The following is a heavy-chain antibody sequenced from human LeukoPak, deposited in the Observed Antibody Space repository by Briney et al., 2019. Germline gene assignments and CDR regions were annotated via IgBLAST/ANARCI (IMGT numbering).Heavy chain of an antibody. J-gene: IGHJ4*02. Sequence: GGSLRLSCAASGFTFSSYAMHWVRQAPGKGLEWVAIITATGDTAYYADSVKGRFTISGDNSRNTVYMQMDSLRAEDTAIYYCAGDRNSDWYSPLDYWGQGSQVIVSP. CDR3: AGDRNSDWYSPLDY. CDR1: GFTFSSYA. D-gene: IGHD6-19*01. CDR2: ITATGDTA. V-gene: IGHV3-23*01.